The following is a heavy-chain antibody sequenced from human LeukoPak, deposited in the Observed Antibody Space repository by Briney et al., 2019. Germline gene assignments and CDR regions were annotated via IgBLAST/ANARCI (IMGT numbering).Heavy chain of an antibody. V-gene: IGHV4-34*01. CDR1: GGSFSGYY. Sequence: SETLSLTCAVYGGSFSGYYWSWIRQPPGKGLEWIGKINHSGSTNYNPSLKSRVTISVDTSKNQFSLKLSSVTAADTAVYYCARFVVVPAAMLDYWCQGTLVTVSS. CDR3: ARFVVVPAAMLDY. CDR2: INHSGST. D-gene: IGHD2-2*01. J-gene: IGHJ4*02.